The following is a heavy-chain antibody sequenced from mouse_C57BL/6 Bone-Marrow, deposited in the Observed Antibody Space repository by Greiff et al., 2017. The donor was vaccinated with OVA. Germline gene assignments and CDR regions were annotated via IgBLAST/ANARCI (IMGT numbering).Heavy chain of an antibody. Sequence: EVKLMESGGGLVQPGGSLKLSCAASGIDFSRYWMSWVRRAPGKGLEWIGEINPDSSTINYAPSLKDKFIISRDNAKNTLYLQMSKVRSEDTALYYCASGGDGCYAMDYWGQGTSVTVSS. D-gene: IGHD2-3*01. CDR3: ASGGDGCYAMDY. J-gene: IGHJ4*01. CDR1: GIDFSRYW. V-gene: IGHV4-1*01. CDR2: INPDSSTI.